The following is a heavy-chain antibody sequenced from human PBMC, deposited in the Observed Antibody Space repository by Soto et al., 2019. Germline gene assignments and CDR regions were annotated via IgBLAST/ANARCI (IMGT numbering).Heavy chain of an antibody. V-gene: IGHV4-39*01. J-gene: IGHJ6*03. CDR2: IYYSGST. Sequence: PSETLSLTCTVSGGSISSSSYYWGWIRQPPGKGLEWIGSIYYSGSTYYNPSFKSRVTISVDTSKNQFSLKLSSVTAADTAVYYCARLRSRFLEWLSDYYMDVWGKGTTVTVSS. CDR1: GGSISSSSYY. D-gene: IGHD3-3*01. CDR3: ARLRSRFLEWLSDYYMDV.